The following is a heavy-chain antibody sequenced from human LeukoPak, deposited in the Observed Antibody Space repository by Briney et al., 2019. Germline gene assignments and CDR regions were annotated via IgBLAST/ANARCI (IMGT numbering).Heavy chain of an antibody. CDR1: GFTASSNY. D-gene: IGHD1-20*01. CDR3: AREAYNWSPFDY. CDR2: IYSRGST. Sequence: GASMRLSCAASGFTASSNYMCWVRQAPGKGRGGVSVIYSRGSTYYADSVKGRFTISSDNSKNTLYLQMNSLRAEDTAVYYCAREAYNWSPFDYWGQGTLVSVSS. J-gene: IGHJ4*02. V-gene: IGHV3-66*01.